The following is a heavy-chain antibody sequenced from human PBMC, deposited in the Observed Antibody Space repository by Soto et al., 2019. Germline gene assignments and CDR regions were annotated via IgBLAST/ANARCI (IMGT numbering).Heavy chain of an antibody. D-gene: IGHD4-17*01. J-gene: IGHJ6*03. CDR2: ISAYNGNT. V-gene: IGHV1-18*01. CDR3: ARVPTTVPYYYYYYMDV. Sequence: GASGKVSWKGSGYTFTRYGISWGRQAPGQRNEGMGWISAYNGNTNSAQKLQGRVTMTTDTSTSTAYMELRSLRSDDTAVYYCARVPTTVPYYYYYYMDVWGKGTTVTVSS. CDR1: GYTFTRYG.